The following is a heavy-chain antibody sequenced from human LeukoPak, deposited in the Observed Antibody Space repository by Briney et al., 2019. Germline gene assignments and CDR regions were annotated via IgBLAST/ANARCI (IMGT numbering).Heavy chain of an antibody. CDR3: ASYLVVVPD. V-gene: IGHV3-48*01. D-gene: IGHD2-2*01. CDR1: GFTFSSYS. J-gene: IGHJ4*02. Sequence: GGSLRLSCAASGFTFSSYSMNWVRQAPGKGLEWVSYISSSSSTIYYADPVKGRFTISRDNAKNSLYLQMNSLRAEDTAVYYCASYLVVVPDWGQGTLVTVSS. CDR2: ISSSSSTI.